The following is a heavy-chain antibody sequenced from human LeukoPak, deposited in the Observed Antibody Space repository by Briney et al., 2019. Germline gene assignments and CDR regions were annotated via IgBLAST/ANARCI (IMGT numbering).Heavy chain of an antibody. V-gene: IGHV3-30*03. J-gene: IGHJ3*02. D-gene: IGHD6-19*01. CDR2: ISYDGSNK. Sequence: GGSLRLSCAASGFTFSSYGMHWVRQAPGKGLEWVAVISYDGSNKYYADSVKGRFTISRDNSKNTLYLQMNSLRAEDTAVYYCAREYLYSSGWRDAFDIWGQGTMVTVSS. CDR3: AREYLYSSGWRDAFDI. CDR1: GFTFSSYG.